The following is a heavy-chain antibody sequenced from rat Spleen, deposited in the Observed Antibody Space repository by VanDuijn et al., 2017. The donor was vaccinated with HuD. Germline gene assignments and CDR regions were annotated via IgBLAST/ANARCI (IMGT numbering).Heavy chain of an antibody. CDR2: INSGGGNT. J-gene: IGHJ2*01. CDR3: ARQWDY. CDR1: GFTFSNYD. Sequence: EVQLVESGGGLVQPGRSMKLSCAASGFTFSNYDMAWVRQAPTKGLEWVASINSGGGNTYYRDSVKGRFTISRDNAKSTLYLQMDSLRSEDTATYYCARQWDYWGQGVMVTVSS. V-gene: IGHV5-25*01.